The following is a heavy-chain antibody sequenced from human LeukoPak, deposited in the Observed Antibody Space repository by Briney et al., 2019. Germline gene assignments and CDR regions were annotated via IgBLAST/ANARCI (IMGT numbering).Heavy chain of an antibody. J-gene: IGHJ4*02. V-gene: IGHV5-51*01. CDR2: IYPGDFDT. D-gene: IGHD2-21*02. CDR3: TRSEGHCSDGACYAQKVIDH. Sequence: GESLKISCKGSGYTFTTYWIGWVRQMPGKGLEWMGIIYPGDFDTRYSPSFQGQVTISVDKSINTAYLQWRSLKASDTAMYYCTRSEGHCSDGACYAQKVIDHWGQGTLVTVSS. CDR1: GYTFTTYW.